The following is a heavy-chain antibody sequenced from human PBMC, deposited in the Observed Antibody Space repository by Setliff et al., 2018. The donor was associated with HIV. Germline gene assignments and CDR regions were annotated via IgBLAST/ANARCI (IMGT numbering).Heavy chain of an antibody. J-gene: IGHJ4*02. V-gene: IGHV4-39*06. Sequence: SETLSLTCTVSGASITTDTYYWAWIRQPPGKGLEWTGSIYHRGSTHHNPSLKSRVTFSVDMSQNQCPLKVTSVTAADTAVYYCAREPRVRGTLDFWGQGTLVTVSS. CDR3: AREPRVRGTLDF. CDR1: GASITTDTYY. D-gene: IGHD2-15*01. CDR2: IYHRGST.